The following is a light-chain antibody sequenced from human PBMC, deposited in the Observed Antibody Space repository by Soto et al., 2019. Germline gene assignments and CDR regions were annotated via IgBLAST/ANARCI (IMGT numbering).Light chain of an antibody. Sequence: EIVMTQSPATLSVSPGERATLSCRASQSVSSNLAWYQQKPGQAPRLLIYGASTKATGIPARFGGSGSGTDFTLTISILPSEDFAYYYCQQYNHWPQTFGQGTNLEIK. CDR3: QQYNHWPQT. J-gene: IGKJ1*01. CDR2: GAS. CDR1: QSVSSN. V-gene: IGKV3-15*01.